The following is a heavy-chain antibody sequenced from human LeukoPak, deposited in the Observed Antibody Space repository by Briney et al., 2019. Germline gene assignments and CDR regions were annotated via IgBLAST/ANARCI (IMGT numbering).Heavy chain of an antibody. CDR2: INHSGST. Sequence: PSETLSLTCAVYGGSFSGYYWSWIRQPPGKGLEWNGEINHSGSTNYNPSLKSRVTISVDTSKNQFSLKLSSVTAADTAVYYCARLGSASGWYYFDYWGQGTLVTVSS. J-gene: IGHJ4*02. V-gene: IGHV4-34*01. CDR1: GGSFSGYY. D-gene: IGHD6-19*01. CDR3: ARLGSASGWYYFDY.